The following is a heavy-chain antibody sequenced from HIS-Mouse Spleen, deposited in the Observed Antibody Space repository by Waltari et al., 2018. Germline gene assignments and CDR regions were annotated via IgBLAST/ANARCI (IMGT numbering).Heavy chain of an antibody. CDR1: GGSISSSSYY. J-gene: IGHJ2*01. Sequence: QLQLQESGPGLVKPSETLSLTCTVSGGSISSSSYYWGWIRQPPGKGLEWIGSIYYSGGTYYNPSLKRRVTISVDTSKNQFSRKLSSVTAAETSVYYCAREIPYSSSWYDWYFDLWGRGTLVTVSS. CDR2: IYYSGGT. V-gene: IGHV4-39*07. CDR3: AREIPYSSSWYDWYFDL. D-gene: IGHD6-13*01.